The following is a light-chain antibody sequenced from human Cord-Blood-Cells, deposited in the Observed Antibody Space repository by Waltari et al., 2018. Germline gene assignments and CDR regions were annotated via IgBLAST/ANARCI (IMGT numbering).Light chain of an antibody. Sequence: QSVLTQPPSASGTPGQRVTISCSGSSSNIGSNYVYWYQQLPGTAPKLRIYRNNRRPSGVPDRFSGSKSGTSASLAISGLRSEDEADYYCAAWDDSLSGVFGGGTKLTVL. CDR1: SSNIGSNY. J-gene: IGLJ3*02. CDR2: RNN. CDR3: AAWDDSLSGV. V-gene: IGLV1-47*01.